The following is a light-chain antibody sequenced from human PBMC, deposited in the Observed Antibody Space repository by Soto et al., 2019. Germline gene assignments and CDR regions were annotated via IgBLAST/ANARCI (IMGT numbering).Light chain of an antibody. Sequence: EIVMTQSPATLSVSPGERATLSCRASQSVSSNLAWYQQKPGQAPRLLIYDASTRATGIPARFSGSGSGREFTLSISSLQSEDVAVYYWQQYNNWPPYTFGQGTKLEIK. CDR3: QQYNNWPPYT. V-gene: IGKV3-15*01. CDR2: DAS. J-gene: IGKJ2*01. CDR1: QSVSSN.